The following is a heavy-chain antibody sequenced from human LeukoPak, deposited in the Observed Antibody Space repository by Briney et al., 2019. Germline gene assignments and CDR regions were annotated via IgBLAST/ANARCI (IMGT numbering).Heavy chain of an antibody. CDR2: IYYSGST. CDR3: ARVGIVVVPAALDY. V-gene: IGHV4-39*01. CDR1: GGSISSSSYS. D-gene: IGHD2-2*01. Sequence: SETLSLTCTVSGGSISSSSYSWGWIRQPPGKGLEWIGSIYYSGSTYYNPSLKSRVTISVDTSKNQFSLKLSSVTAADTAVYYCARVGIVVVPAALDYWGQGTLVTVSS. J-gene: IGHJ4*02.